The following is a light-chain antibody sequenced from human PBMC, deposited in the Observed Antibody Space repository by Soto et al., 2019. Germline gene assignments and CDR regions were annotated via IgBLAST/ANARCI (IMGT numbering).Light chain of an antibody. CDR3: QKAIHFPLA. Sequence: DIQMTQSPSSVSASVGDSVTITCRAIQGIDNWLAWYQQKLGMAPNLLISAASNLQSGVPTRFSGSGSGTDLTRTINILQPEDFATYFCQKAIHFPLAFGGGTKVEI. J-gene: IGKJ4*01. CDR1: QGIDNW. CDR2: AAS. V-gene: IGKV1-12*01.